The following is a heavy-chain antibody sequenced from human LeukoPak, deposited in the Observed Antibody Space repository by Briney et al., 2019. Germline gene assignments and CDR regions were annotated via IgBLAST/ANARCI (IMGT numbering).Heavy chain of an antibody. CDR3: ARQMITFGGVPYGMDV. Sequence: GASVKDSCKASGGTFSSYAISWVRQAPGQGLEWMGGIIPIFGTANYAQKFQGRVTITADESTSTAYMELSSLRSEDTAVYYCARQMITFGGVPYGMDVWGQGTTVTVSS. D-gene: IGHD3-16*01. CDR1: GGTFSSYA. J-gene: IGHJ6*02. V-gene: IGHV1-69*13. CDR2: IIPIFGTA.